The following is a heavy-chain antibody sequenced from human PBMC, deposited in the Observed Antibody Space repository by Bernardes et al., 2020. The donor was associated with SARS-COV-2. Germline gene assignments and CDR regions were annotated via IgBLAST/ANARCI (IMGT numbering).Heavy chain of an antibody. D-gene: IGHD5-12*01. CDR3: AKAERDKVGMADY. J-gene: IGHJ4*02. CDR2: ISGSGDGT. CDR1: GFTFSNYG. Sequence: GGSLRLSCAASGFTFSNYGMTWVRQAPGKGLDWIGAISGSGDGTYYAHSVKGRFTISRDNSKNTLYLQMNSLRADDTAMYYCAKAERDKVGMADYWGQGTLVTVSS. V-gene: IGHV3-23*01.